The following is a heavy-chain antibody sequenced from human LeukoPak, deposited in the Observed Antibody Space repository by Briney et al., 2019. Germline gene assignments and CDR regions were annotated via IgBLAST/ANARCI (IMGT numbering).Heavy chain of an antibody. Sequence: GRSLRLSCAASGFTFSNAWISSGRPAPGKGLEWVGRIKSKTHGGTTGYAAPVNGSLTISRDESKNTLYLQMNSLKIEDAAVYYCTTDLVAGIYWGQGTLVTVSS. D-gene: IGHD2-15*01. J-gene: IGHJ4*02. V-gene: IGHV3-15*01. CDR2: IKSKTHGGTT. CDR1: GFTFSNAW. CDR3: TTDLVAGIY.